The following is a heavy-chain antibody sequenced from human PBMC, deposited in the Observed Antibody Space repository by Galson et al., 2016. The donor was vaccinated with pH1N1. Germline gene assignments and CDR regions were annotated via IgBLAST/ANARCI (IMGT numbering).Heavy chain of an antibody. CDR1: GYTFTDYD. CDR3: ARGGYCSGGSCYDVFDY. J-gene: IGHJ4*02. Sequence: SVKVSCKASGYTFTDYDINWVRQGTGQGLEWMGWMNPNNDNTDYAQKFQGRVTMTRNTSISTAYMELSSLRSEDTAVYYCARGGYCSGGSCYDVFDYWGQGTLVTVSS. D-gene: IGHD2-15*01. V-gene: IGHV1-8*01. CDR2: MNPNNDNT.